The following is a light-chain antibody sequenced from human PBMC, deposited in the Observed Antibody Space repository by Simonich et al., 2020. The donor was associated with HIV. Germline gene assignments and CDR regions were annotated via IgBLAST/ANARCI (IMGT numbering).Light chain of an antibody. V-gene: IGKV4-1*01. CDR2: WAS. Sequence: DIVMTQSPDSLAVSLGERATINCKSSQSVLYSSNNKNYLAWYQQKPGQPPKLLIYWASTRESGVPDRFSGSGSGTDFTLTISGLQAADVAVYYCQQYYGAPITFGQGTRLEIK. CDR3: QQYYGAPIT. J-gene: IGKJ5*01. CDR1: QSVLYSSNNKNY.